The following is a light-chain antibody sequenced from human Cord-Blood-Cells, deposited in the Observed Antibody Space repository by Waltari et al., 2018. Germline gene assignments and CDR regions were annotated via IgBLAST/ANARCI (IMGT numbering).Light chain of an antibody. CDR1: SSDVGSYNL. V-gene: IGLV2-23*01. Sequence: QSALTQPASVSGSPGQSITIPCTGTSSDVGSYNLVYWYQKHPGKAPKLMIYEGSKPPSGVSNRCSGSKSGNAASLTSSGLQAEDEADYDCCSYAGSSTYVVFGGGTKLTVL. J-gene: IGLJ2*01. CDR2: EGS. CDR3: CSYAGSSTYVV.